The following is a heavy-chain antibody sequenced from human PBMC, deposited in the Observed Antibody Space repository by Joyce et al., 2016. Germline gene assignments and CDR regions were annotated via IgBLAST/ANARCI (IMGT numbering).Heavy chain of an antibody. CDR1: GGSISTYY. J-gene: IGHJ6*02. Sequence: QVQLQASGPGLVKPSETLSLTCTVSGGSISTYYWSWIRQPPGKGLEWIGYIYYSGGTLYSPSLKSRGTISVDTSKSQFSLKLTSVTAADTAVYYCARVGTYGRSMDVWGQGTTVAVSS. CDR2: IYYSGGT. D-gene: IGHD3-10*01. CDR3: ARVGTYGRSMDV. V-gene: IGHV4-59*01.